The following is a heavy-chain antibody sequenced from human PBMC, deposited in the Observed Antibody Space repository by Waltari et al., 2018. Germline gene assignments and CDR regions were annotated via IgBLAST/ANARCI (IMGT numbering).Heavy chain of an antibody. CDR1: GGSFSGYY. Sequence: QVQLQQWGAGLLKPSETLSLTCAVYGGSFSGYYWSWIRQPPGKGLEWIGEINHSGRTNYNPSLKSRVTISVDTSKNQFSLKLSSVTAADTAVYYCARGREGLVEVWGQGTTVTVSS. V-gene: IGHV4-34*01. J-gene: IGHJ6*02. CDR3: ARGREGLVEV. D-gene: IGHD3-16*01. CDR2: INHSGRT.